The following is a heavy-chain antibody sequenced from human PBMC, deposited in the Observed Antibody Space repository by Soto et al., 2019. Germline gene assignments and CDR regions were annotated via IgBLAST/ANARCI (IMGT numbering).Heavy chain of an antibody. J-gene: IGHJ3*02. CDR3: AKDIAAAPGSFDI. V-gene: IGHV3-9*01. CDR2: ISWNSGSI. D-gene: IGHD6-13*01. CDR1: GFTFDDYA. Sequence: EVQLVESGGGLVQPGRSLRLSCAASGFTFDDYAMHWVRQAPGQGLEWVSGISWNSGSIGYADSVNGRFTISRDNAKNSLYLQMNSLRAEDTALYYCAKDIAAAPGSFDIWGQGTMVTVSS.